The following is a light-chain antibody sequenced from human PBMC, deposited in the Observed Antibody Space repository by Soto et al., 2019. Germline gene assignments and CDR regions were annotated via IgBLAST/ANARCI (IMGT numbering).Light chain of an antibody. J-gene: IGKJ1*01. CDR1: QRVSSK. V-gene: IGKV3-15*01. CDR2: GAS. CDR3: QQYNNWPGT. Sequence: EIVLTQSPGTLSVSPGEIATLSCRASQRVSSKLAWYQQKPGQAPRLLFYGASTGATGIPARFSGSGSEPEFTLSISSLQSEDFAVYYCQQYNNWPGTFGQGTKVEIK.